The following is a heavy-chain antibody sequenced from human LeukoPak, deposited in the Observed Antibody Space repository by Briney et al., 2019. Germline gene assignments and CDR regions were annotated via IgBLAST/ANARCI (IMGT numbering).Heavy chain of an antibody. V-gene: IGHV4-4*07. D-gene: IGHD1-26*01. J-gene: IGHJ4*02. CDR2: IYSSGST. CDR1: GGSVSSYK. CDR3: TRGIVGATAPDY. Sequence: SETLSLTCTVSGGSVSSYKWNWIRQPAGKGLEWIGRIYSSGSTNYNPSLKSRVAMSVDTSKNQFSLQLSSVTAADTAAYYCTRGIVGATAPDYWGQGTLVIVSS.